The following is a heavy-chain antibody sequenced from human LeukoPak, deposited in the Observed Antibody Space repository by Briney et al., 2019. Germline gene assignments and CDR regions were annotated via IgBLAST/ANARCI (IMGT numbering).Heavy chain of an antibody. J-gene: IGHJ4*02. CDR2: IHPDGGTK. D-gene: IGHD2-15*01. CDR1: GFTFSNSA. Sequence: GGSLRLSCAASGFTFSNSAMTWVRQAPGKGLEWVANIHPDGGTKNYVDSVKGRFTISRDNAANSLYLQMNSLRAEDTAVYYCASTFPYCSGGTCALGGQGTLVTVSS. CDR3: ASTFPYCSGGTCAL. V-gene: IGHV3-7*01.